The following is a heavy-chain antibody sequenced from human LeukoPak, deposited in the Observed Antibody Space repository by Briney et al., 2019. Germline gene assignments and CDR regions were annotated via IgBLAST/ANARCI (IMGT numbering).Heavy chain of an antibody. CDR2: FDPEDGET. D-gene: IGHD3-10*01. V-gene: IGHV1-24*01. CDR3: ATGRITMVRGVIISPHDAFDI. Sequence: GASVKVSCKVSGYTLTELSMHWVRQAPGKGLEWMGGFDPEDGETIYAQKFQGRVTMTEDTSTDTAYMELSSLRSEDTAVYYCATGRITMVRGVIISPHDAFDIWGQGTMVTVSS. J-gene: IGHJ3*02. CDR1: GYTLTELS.